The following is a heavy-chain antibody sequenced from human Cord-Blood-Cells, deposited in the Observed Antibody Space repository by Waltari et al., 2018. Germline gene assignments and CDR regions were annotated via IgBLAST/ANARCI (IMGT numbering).Heavy chain of an antibody. CDR2: INHSGST. Sequence: QVQLQQWGAGLLKPSETLSITCAVSGGSFVGHSWIWICQPPGKGGEWIGEINHSGSTNYNPSLKSRVTISVDTSKNQFSLKLSSVTAADTAVYYCARLPSSSSAFDIWGQGTMVTVSS. CDR1: GGSFVGHS. V-gene: IGHV4-34*01. J-gene: IGHJ3*02. D-gene: IGHD6-6*01. CDR3: ARLPSSSSAFDI.